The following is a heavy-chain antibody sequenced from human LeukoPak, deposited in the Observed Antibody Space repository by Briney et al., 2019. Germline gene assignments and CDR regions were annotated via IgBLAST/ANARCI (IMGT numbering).Heavy chain of an antibody. CDR2: IYSSGTT. J-gene: IGHJ5*02. D-gene: IGHD3-10*02. V-gene: IGHV4-4*07. CDR1: GGSISSYY. CDR3: ARGPVFDSLTWFDP. Sequence: SETLCLTCIVSGGSISSYYWTWIRQPAGEGLEWIGRIYSSGTTNYNPSLKSRVTMSVDTSNNQFSLRLTSLTAADTAVYYCARGPVFDSLTWFDPWGQGTLVTVSA.